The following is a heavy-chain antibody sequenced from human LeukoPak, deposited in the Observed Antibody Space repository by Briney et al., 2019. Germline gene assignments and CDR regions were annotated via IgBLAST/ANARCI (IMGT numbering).Heavy chain of an antibody. CDR1: GGSIRSYY. Sequence: SETLSLTCTVSGGSIRSYYWSWIRQPPGKGLEWIGSIYYSGSTYYNPSLKSRVTISVDTSKNQLSLKLSSVTAADTAVYYCARAGFWSGYTDYWGQGTLVTVSS. V-gene: IGHV4-59*12. CDR3: ARAGFWSGYTDY. CDR2: IYYSGST. J-gene: IGHJ4*02. D-gene: IGHD3-3*01.